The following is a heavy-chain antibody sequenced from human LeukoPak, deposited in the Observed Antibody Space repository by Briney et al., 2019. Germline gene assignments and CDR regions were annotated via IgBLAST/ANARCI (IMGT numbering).Heavy chain of an antibody. CDR2: IYYSGST. Sequence: PSETLSLTCTVSGGSISSYYWSWIRQPPGKGLEWIGYIYYSGSTNYNPSLKSRVTISVDTSKNQFSLRLSSVTAADTAVYYCASEGGGLFGPNWFDPWGQGTLVTVSS. V-gene: IGHV4-59*12. J-gene: IGHJ5*02. D-gene: IGHD3/OR15-3a*01. CDR3: ASEGGGLFGPNWFDP. CDR1: GGSISSYY.